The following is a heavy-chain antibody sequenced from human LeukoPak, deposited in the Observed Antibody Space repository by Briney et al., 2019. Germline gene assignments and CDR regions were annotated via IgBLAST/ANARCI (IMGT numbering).Heavy chain of an antibody. CDR3: ARDQIGYGLDY. J-gene: IGHJ4*02. CDR2: IYNSWNT. CDR1: GGSFSGYY. D-gene: IGHD5-18*01. Sequence: PSETLSLTCAVYGGSFSGYYWSWIRQPPGKGLEWIGYIYNSWNTNYNPSLQSRVTISMDASRKQFSLNLTSVTAADTAVYYCARDQIGYGLDYWGQGTLVTVSS. V-gene: IGHV4-59*01.